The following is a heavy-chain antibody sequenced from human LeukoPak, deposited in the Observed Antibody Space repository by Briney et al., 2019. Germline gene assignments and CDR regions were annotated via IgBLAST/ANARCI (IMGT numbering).Heavy chain of an antibody. CDR3: ARHQATTSPTIFGVGDPLDY. Sequence: SETLSLTCTVSGGSISSSSYYWGWIRQAPGKGLEWIGSIYYSGSTYYNPSLKSRVTISVDTSKNQFSLKLSSVTAADTAVYYCARHQATTSPTIFGVGDPLDYWGQGTLVTVSS. CDR1: GGSISSSSYY. CDR2: IYYSGST. V-gene: IGHV4-39*01. D-gene: IGHD3-3*01. J-gene: IGHJ4*02.